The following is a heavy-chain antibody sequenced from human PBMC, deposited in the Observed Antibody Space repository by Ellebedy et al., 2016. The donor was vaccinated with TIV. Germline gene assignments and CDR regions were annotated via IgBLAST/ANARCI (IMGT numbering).Heavy chain of an antibody. D-gene: IGHD5-24*01. J-gene: IGHJ4*02. Sequence: GESLKISCAASGFTFSNYWMSWVRQAPGKGLEWVANIKQDGSQKYYVDSVKGRFTISRDNAKHSLYLQMNSLRADDTALYYCARDKGDDNGSKFDYWGQGTLVTVSS. V-gene: IGHV3-7*03. CDR3: ARDKGDDNGSKFDY. CDR2: IKQDGSQK. CDR1: GFTFSNYW.